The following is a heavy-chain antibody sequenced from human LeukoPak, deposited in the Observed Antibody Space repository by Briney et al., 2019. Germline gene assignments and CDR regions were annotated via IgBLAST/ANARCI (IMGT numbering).Heavy chain of an antibody. CDR3: ARGYFDSSGEFDY. Sequence: GGSLRLSCAASGFTVSSNYMSWVRQAPGKGLEWVSIIYSGGSTYYADSVKGRFTISRDNSKNTLYRQMNSLRAEDTAVYYCARGYFDSSGEFDYWGQGTLVTVSS. CDR1: GFTVSSNY. CDR2: IYSGGST. V-gene: IGHV3-66*01. J-gene: IGHJ4*02. D-gene: IGHD3-22*01.